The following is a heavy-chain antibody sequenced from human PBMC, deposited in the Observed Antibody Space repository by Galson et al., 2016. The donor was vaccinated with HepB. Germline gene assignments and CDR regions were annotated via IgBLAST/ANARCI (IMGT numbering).Heavy chain of an antibody. V-gene: IGHV3-30*04. CDR3: ARGAGTVMTVIYFDY. Sequence: SLRLSCAASGLTLNIYTMYWVRQAPGKGLEWVAVISYDGKKKYIADSLKGRFTISRDNSKSTVYLQMNSLRAEDTAVYYCARGAGTVMTVIYFDYWGQGAPVTVSS. D-gene: IGHD2-21*02. CDR2: ISYDGKKK. CDR1: GLTLNIYT. J-gene: IGHJ4*02.